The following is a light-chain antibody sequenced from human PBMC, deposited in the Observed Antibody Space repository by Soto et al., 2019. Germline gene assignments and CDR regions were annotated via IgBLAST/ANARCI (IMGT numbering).Light chain of an antibody. Sequence: AIQMTQSPSSLSASVGDRVTITCRASQYIRNDLCWYQQKPGKAPKLLIYAASTLQGGVPSRFSGSGSGTEFTLTISSMQPEDVATYYCQKGLTFGPGTKVDI. CDR2: AAS. V-gene: IGKV1-6*01. CDR1: QYIRND. J-gene: IGKJ3*01. CDR3: QKGLT.